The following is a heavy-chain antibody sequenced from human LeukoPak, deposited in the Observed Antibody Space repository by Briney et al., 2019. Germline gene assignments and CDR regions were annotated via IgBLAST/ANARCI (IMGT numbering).Heavy chain of an antibody. V-gene: IGHV3-23*01. CDR1: GFTFSTYA. Sequence: PGGSLRLSCAASGFTFSTYAMSWVRQTPGKGLEWVSAISGSGGNTYYADSVKGRFTISRDNSKNTLYLQMNGLTAEDTAVYYCAKAKFSVATTTDFWGQGTLVTVSS. D-gene: IGHD5-12*01. J-gene: IGHJ4*02. CDR2: ISGSGGNT. CDR3: AKAKFSVATTTDF.